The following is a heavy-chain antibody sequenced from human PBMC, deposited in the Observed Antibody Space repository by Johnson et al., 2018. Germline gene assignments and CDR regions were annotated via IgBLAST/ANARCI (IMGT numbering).Heavy chain of an antibody. CDR3: ATNQRGRGYEISDRGPKHYYYYYGMDV. CDR1: GFTFSSYA. V-gene: IGHV3-23*04. Sequence: EVQLVESGGGLVQPGGSLRLSCAASGFTFSSYAMSWVRQAPGKGLEWVSAISGSGGSTYYADSVKGRFTISRDNSKNTLYLPMNSLRAADTAVYYCATNQRGRGYEISDRGPKHYYYYYGMDVWGQGTTVTVSS. J-gene: IGHJ6*02. D-gene: IGHD3-10*01. CDR2: ISGSGGST.